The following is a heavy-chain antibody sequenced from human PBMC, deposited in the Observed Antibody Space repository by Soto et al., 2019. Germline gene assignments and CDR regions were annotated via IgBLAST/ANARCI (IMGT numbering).Heavy chain of an antibody. CDR1: GFTFSTYA. D-gene: IGHD3-3*01. J-gene: IGHJ5*02. Sequence: GGSLRLSCAASGFTFSTYAMSWVRQAPGKGLEWVSIISGDGTTKYADSVKGRFTISRDNSKNTMLLQMKNLSAADTAMYYCAKERSITIFARLDPWGQGALVTVSS. V-gene: IGHV3-23*01. CDR2: ISGDGTT. CDR3: AKERSITIFARLDP.